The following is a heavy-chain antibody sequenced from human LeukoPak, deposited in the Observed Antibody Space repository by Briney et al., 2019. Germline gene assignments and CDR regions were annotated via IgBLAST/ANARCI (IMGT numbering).Heavy chain of an antibody. J-gene: IGHJ4*02. V-gene: IGHV1-69*10. CDR3: AREGVWGNSYFDY. Sequence: SVTVSFKASGGTFTIYGISWVRQAPGQGKEWMGGIIPIFGIANYAQKFQGRVTITADKSTSTAYMELSSLRSEDTAVYYCAREGVWGNSYFDYWGQGTLVTVSS. CDR1: GGTFTIYG. D-gene: IGHD4-23*01. CDR2: IIPIFGIA.